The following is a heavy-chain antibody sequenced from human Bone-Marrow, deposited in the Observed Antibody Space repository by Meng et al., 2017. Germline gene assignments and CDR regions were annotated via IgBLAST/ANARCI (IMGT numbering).Heavy chain of an antibody. CDR1: GFTFSSYA. J-gene: IGHJ4*02. CDR3: TRAFKDTKYCFDY. Sequence: GGSLRLSCAASGFTFSSYAMSWVRQAPGKGLEWVAFIRSKAYGGTTEYAASVEGSFTISRDDSKSIAYLQMNSLKTEDTAVYYCTRAFKDTKYCFDYWGQGTLVTVSS. D-gene: IGHD2-2*01. CDR2: IRSKAYGGTT. V-gene: IGHV3-49*04.